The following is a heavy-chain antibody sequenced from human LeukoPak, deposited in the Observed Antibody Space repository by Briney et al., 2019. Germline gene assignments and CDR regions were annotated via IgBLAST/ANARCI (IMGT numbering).Heavy chain of an antibody. CDR2: IWYDGSNK. Sequence: GGSLRLSCAASGFTFSSYGMHWVRQAPGKGLEWVAVIWYDGSNKYYADSVKGRFTISRDNSKNTLYLQMNNLRAEDTAVYYCARDRAYSYGYFDYWGQGTLVTVSS. J-gene: IGHJ4*02. CDR1: GFTFSSYG. V-gene: IGHV3-33*01. D-gene: IGHD5-18*01. CDR3: ARDRAYSYGYFDY.